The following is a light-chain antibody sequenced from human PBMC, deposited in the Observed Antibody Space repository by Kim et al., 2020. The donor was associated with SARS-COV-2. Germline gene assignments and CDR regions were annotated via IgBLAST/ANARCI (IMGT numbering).Light chain of an antibody. Sequence: ASVGDRVTFTCRASQAIRDDVGWYQQKPGKAPKLLISAASNLQSGVPSRFNGSGSGTDFTLTISGLQPEDSATYYCLQDYNYPITFGQGTRLEIK. CDR2: AAS. CDR3: LQDYNYPIT. CDR1: QAIRDD. V-gene: IGKV1-6*01. J-gene: IGKJ5*01.